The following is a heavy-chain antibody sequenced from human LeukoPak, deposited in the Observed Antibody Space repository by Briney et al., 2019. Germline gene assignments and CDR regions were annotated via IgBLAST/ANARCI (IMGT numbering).Heavy chain of an antibody. D-gene: IGHD6-13*01. CDR1: GFTFSNYA. J-gene: IGHJ4*02. V-gene: IGHV3-21*01. CDR3: ARDTPAADPEFDY. CDR2: IGSSSSYI. Sequence: PGGSLRLSCAASGFTFSNYAMSWVRQAPGKGLEWVSSIGSSSSYIYYADSVKGRFTISRDNAKNSLYLQMNSLRAEDTAVYYCARDTPAADPEFDYWGQGTLVTVSS.